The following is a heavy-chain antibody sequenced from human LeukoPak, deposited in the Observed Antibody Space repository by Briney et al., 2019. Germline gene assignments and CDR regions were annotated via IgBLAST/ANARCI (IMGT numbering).Heavy chain of an antibody. CDR3: ARDLEASSSGWYETFDY. Sequence: GGSLRLSCAASGFTFSSYAMHWVCQAPGKGLEWVAVISYDGSNKYYADSVKGRFTISRDNSKNTLYLQMNSLRAEDTAVYYCARDLEASSSGWYETFDYWGQGTLVTVSS. V-gene: IGHV3-30-3*01. D-gene: IGHD6-19*01. CDR1: GFTFSSYA. CDR2: ISYDGSNK. J-gene: IGHJ4*02.